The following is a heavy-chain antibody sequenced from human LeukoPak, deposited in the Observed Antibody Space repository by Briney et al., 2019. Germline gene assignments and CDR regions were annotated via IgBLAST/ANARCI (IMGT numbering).Heavy chain of an antibody. CDR3: ARVGPWAPQYYGMDV. CDR1: GGSISSGGYY. Sequence: SETLSLTCTVSGGSISSGGYYWSWIRQPPGKGLEWIGYIYYSGSTNYNPSLKSRVTISVDTSKNQFSLKLSSVTAADTAVYYCARVGPWAPQYYGMDVWGQGTTVTVSS. V-gene: IGHV4-61*08. CDR2: IYYSGST. J-gene: IGHJ6*02. D-gene: IGHD1-26*01.